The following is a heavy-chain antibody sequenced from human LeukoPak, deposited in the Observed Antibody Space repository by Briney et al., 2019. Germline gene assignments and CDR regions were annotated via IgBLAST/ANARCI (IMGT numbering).Heavy chain of an antibody. J-gene: IGHJ3*02. D-gene: IGHD2-15*01. CDR3: ARDWGDIVVVVAEIAFDI. Sequence: GGSLRLSCAASGFTFSNAWMSWVRQAPGKGLEWVSSISSSSSYIYYADSVKGRFTISRDNAKNSLYLQMNSLRAEDTAVYYCARDWGDIVVVVAEIAFDIWGQGTMITVSS. CDR1: GFTFSNAW. CDR2: ISSSSSYI. V-gene: IGHV3-21*01.